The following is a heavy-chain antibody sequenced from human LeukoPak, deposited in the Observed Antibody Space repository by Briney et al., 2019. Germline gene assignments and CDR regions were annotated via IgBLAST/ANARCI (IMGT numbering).Heavy chain of an antibody. Sequence: GGSLRLSCADSGFTFSSYSMNWVRQAPGKGLEWVASISSSSSYIYYADSVKVRFTISRDNAKNSLYLQMNSLRAEDTAVYYCARDPHSSLSWGLFWDPFDYWGQGTLVTVSS. J-gene: IGHJ4*02. V-gene: IGHV3-21*01. CDR3: ARDPHSSLSWGLFWDPFDY. CDR1: GFTFSSYS. CDR2: ISSSSSYI. D-gene: IGHD6-6*01.